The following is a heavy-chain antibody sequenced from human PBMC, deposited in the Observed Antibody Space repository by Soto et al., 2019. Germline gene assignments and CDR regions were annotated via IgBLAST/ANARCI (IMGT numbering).Heavy chain of an antibody. CDR2: ISSSSSYI. Sequence: GGSLRLSCAASGFTFSSYSMSWVRQAPGKGLEWVSSISSSSSYIYYADSVKGRFTISRDNAKNSLYLQMNSLRAEDTAVYYCASQRITIQYGMDVWGQGTTVTVYS. D-gene: IGHD3-3*01. J-gene: IGHJ6*02. V-gene: IGHV3-21*01. CDR3: ASQRITIQYGMDV. CDR1: GFTFSSYS.